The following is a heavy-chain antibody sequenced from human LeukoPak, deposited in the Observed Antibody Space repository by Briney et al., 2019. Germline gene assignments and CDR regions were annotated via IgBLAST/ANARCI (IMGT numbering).Heavy chain of an antibody. D-gene: IGHD3-10*01. CDR2: INQEGSEI. Sequence: GGSLRLSCAASRFNFNIDWMSWGRQAPKKWLECVANINQEGSEIYFVNSGKGRFTLYRDNDKSSLYLQMHSLRGEDTAVYYCARARYGSGGYLFDFWGQGTLVTVS. CDR1: RFNFNIDW. CDR3: ARARYGSGGYLFDF. V-gene: IGHV3-7*04. J-gene: IGHJ4*02.